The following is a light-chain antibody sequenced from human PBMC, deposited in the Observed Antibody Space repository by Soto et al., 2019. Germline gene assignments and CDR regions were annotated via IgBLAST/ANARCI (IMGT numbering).Light chain of an antibody. CDR1: QSISSY. CDR2: AAS. Sequence: DIQMTQSPSSLSASVGDRLTITCRASQSISSYLNWYQQKPGKAPKLLIFAASSLQSGVPSRFSGSRSGPDFTLTISSLQPEDFATYYCQQSYSSPPAFGQGTKVDIK. J-gene: IGKJ1*01. V-gene: IGKV1-39*01. CDR3: QQSYSSPPA.